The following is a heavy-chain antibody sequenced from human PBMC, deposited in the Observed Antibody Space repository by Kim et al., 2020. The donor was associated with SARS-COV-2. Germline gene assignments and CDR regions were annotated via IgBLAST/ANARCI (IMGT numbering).Heavy chain of an antibody. CDR1: GFTFDDYA. D-gene: IGHD6-19*01. CDR2: ISGDGGST. J-gene: IGHJ6*02. CDR3: AKDIGFAVAGAYYGMDV. Sequence: GGSLRLSCAASGFTFDDYAMHWVRQAPGKGLEWVSLISGDGGSTYYADSVKGRFTISRDNSKNSLYLQMNSLRTEDTALYYCAKDIGFAVAGAYYGMDVWGQGTTVTVSS. V-gene: IGHV3-43*02.